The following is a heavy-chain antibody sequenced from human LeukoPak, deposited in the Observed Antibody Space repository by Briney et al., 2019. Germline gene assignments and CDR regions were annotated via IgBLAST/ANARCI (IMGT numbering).Heavy chain of an antibody. CDR3: ARGGGGLDY. CDR1: GFTFSSYW. Sequence: GGSLRLSCAASGFTFSSYWMYWVRRAPGKGLVWVSRIESDGSSTTYADSVKGRFTVSRDNVKNTLYLQMNSLRDEDTAVYYCARGGGGLDYWGQGTLVTVSS. J-gene: IGHJ4*02. CDR2: IESDGSST. V-gene: IGHV3-74*01. D-gene: IGHD2-15*01.